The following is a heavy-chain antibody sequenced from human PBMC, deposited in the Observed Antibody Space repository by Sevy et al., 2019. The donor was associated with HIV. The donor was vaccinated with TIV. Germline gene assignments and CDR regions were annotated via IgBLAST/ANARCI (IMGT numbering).Heavy chain of an antibody. V-gene: IGHV1-18*04. Sequence: ASVKVSCKASGYSFTSYGINWVRQAPRQGLEWMGWITTYNGNTDYAQKFQGRVTMTTDTSTSTAYMELRRLRSDDTAIYYCARALAVAGDYYYYMDVWGKGTTVTVSS. D-gene: IGHD6-19*01. CDR1: GYSFTSYG. CDR2: ITTYNGNT. J-gene: IGHJ6*03. CDR3: ARALAVAGDYYYYMDV.